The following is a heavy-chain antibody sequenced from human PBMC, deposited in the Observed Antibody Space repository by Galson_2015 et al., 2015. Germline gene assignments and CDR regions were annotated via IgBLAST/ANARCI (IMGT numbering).Heavy chain of an antibody. D-gene: IGHD3-22*01. CDR3: ARGQGGGWLFNDY. J-gene: IGHJ4*02. V-gene: IGHV4-59*01. CDR2: IYYNGNT. Sequence: SETLSLTCTVSGGSISSYYWSWIRQPPGKGLEWIGYIYYNGNTNYNPSLKSRVTISVDTSKNQFSLKLSSVTAADTAVYYCARGQGGGWLFNDYWGQGTLVTVSS. CDR1: GGSISSYY.